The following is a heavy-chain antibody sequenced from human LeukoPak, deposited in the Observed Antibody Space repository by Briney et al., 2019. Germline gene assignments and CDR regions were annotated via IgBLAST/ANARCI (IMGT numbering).Heavy chain of an antibody. Sequence: GGSLRLSCAASGFTFSSSSMNWVRQAPGKGLEWVANIKQDGSEKYYVDSVKGRFTISRDNAKNSLYLQMNSLRAEDTAVYYCARAREYYYDSSGSYWGQGTLVTVSS. D-gene: IGHD3-22*01. CDR1: GFTFSSSS. J-gene: IGHJ4*02. CDR3: ARAREYYYDSSGSY. V-gene: IGHV3-7*04. CDR2: IKQDGSEK.